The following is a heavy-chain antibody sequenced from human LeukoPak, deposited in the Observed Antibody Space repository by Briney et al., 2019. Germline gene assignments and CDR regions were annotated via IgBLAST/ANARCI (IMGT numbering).Heavy chain of an antibody. Sequence: PGGSLRLSCAASGFTFSSYGIHWVRQAPGEGLEWVTFIRYDGNNKYYADSVKGRFTISRDNSKNTLFLQMNSLKTEDTAVYYCTRGVEPGWVAPYDMDVWGKGTTVTVSS. CDR3: TRGVEPGWVAPYDMDV. CDR1: GFTFSSYG. CDR2: IRYDGNNK. V-gene: IGHV3-30*02. D-gene: IGHD6-19*01. J-gene: IGHJ6*03.